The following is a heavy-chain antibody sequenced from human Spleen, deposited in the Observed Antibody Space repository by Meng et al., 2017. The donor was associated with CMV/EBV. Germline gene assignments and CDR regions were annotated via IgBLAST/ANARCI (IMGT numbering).Heavy chain of an antibody. CDR3: AIFGYCSSTSCYTDVPYYFDY. V-gene: IGHV4-31*02. D-gene: IGHD2-2*02. Sequence: GCYYWSWLRQHPGKGLESIGSIYYRGSTYYTPSLKSRVTISVDTSKNQFSLKLSSVTAADTAVYYCAIFGYCSSTSCYTDVPYYFDYWGQGTLVTVSS. J-gene: IGHJ4*02. CDR2: IYYRGST. CDR1: GCYY.